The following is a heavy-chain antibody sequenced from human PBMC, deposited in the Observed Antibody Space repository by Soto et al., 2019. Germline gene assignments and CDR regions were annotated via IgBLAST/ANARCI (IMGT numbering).Heavy chain of an antibody. J-gene: IGHJ3*02. D-gene: IGHD4-17*01. CDR1: GFTFSNHA. CDR2: ISGSGGSI. Sequence: GSLRLSCAASGFTFSNHAMSWVRQAPRKGLEWVSAISGSGGSIFYADSVKGQFTISRDNSKNTLFLQMNSLRAEDTAVYFCAKGNYNYGDALDIWGQGTMVTV. CDR3: AKGNYNYGDALDI. V-gene: IGHV3-23*01.